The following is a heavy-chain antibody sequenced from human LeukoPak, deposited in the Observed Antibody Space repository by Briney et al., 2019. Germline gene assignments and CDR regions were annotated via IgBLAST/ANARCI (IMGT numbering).Heavy chain of an antibody. CDR3: ARHRTNSAYDPFDY. D-gene: IGHD5-12*01. Sequence: SETLSLTCTVSAGSISTYYWSWIRQPPGKGLEWIGNIYSSGSPNYNPSLNSRVTISVDTSKNQFSLKLRSVTAADTAVYYCARHRTNSAYDPFDYWGQGTLVTVS. CDR2: IYSSGSP. J-gene: IGHJ4*02. CDR1: AGSISTYY. V-gene: IGHV4-4*09.